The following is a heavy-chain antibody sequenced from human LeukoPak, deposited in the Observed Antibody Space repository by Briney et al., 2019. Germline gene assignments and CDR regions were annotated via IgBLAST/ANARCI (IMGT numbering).Heavy chain of an antibody. Sequence: KPSETLSLTCTVSGGSISSSSYYWGWIRQPPGKGLEWIGSIYYSGSTYYNPSLKSRVTISVDTSKNQFSLKLSSVTAADTAVYYCASIGIVGIWGQGTMVTVSS. D-gene: IGHD1-26*01. CDR1: GGSISSSSYY. J-gene: IGHJ3*02. CDR2: IYYSGST. V-gene: IGHV4-39*01. CDR3: ASIGIVGI.